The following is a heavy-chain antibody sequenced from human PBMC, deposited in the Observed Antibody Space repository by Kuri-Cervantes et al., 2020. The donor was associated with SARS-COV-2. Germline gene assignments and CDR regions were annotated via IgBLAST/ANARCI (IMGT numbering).Heavy chain of an antibody. V-gene: IGHV4-39*07. CDR3: AGRDYDSSGHTTGNVY. CDR2: INHSGST. D-gene: IGHD3-22*01. J-gene: IGHJ4*01. Sequence: SETLSLTCTVSGGSISSSSYYWGWIRQPPGKGLEWIGEINHSGSTNYNPSLKSRVTVSVDTSKTQFSLKLSSVTAADTAVYYCAGRDYDSSGHTTGNVYWGQGTLVTVSS. CDR1: GGSISSSSYY.